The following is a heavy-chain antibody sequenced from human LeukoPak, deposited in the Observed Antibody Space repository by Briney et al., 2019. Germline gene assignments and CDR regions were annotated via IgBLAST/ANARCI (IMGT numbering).Heavy chain of an antibody. D-gene: IGHD4-17*01. J-gene: IGHJ4*02. Sequence: SETLSLTCAVYGGSFSGYYWSWIRQPPGKGLELIGEINHSGSTNYNPSLKSRVTISVDTSKNQFSLKLSSVTAADTAVYYCARGDYGEDYWGQGTLVTVSS. CDR1: GGSFSGYY. V-gene: IGHV4-34*01. CDR3: ARGDYGEDY. CDR2: INHSGST.